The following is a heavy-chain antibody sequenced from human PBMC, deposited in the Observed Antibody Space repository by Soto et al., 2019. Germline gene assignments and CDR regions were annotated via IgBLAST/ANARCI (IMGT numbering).Heavy chain of an antibody. Sequence: GGSLRLSCAASGFTFCDYYMNWVRQAPGKGLEWVSSISSSSTIYYADSVKGRFTISRDNDKNSLYLQMNSLRAEDTTVYYCARDRRITIFGDYYYYYDMDVWGQGTTVTVSS. D-gene: IGHD3-3*01. J-gene: IGHJ6*02. CDR2: ISSSSTI. CDR1: GFTFCDYY. CDR3: ARDRRITIFGDYYYYYDMDV. V-gene: IGHV3-11*04.